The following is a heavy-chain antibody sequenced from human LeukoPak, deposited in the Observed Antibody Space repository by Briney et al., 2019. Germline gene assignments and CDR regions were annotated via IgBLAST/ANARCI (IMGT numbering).Heavy chain of an antibody. CDR1: GYTFTSYG. CDR3: ARGYSGSYSGWFDA. Sequence: ASVTASCTASGYTFTSYGISWVRQAPGQGLEWMGWISAYNGNTNYAQKLQGRVTMTTDTSTSTAYMGLRSLGADATAVYYCARGYSGSYSGWFDAWGQGTLVTVSS. CDR2: ISAYNGNT. D-gene: IGHD1-26*01. J-gene: IGHJ5*02. V-gene: IGHV1-18*01.